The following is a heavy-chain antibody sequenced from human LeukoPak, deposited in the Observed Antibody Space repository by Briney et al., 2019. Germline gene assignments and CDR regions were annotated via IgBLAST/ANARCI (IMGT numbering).Heavy chain of an antibody. CDR3: ARDRYYGSGSAWYYYGMDV. V-gene: IGHV3-66*01. CDR1: GFTFSSYN. Sequence: PGGSLRLSCAASGFTFSSYNMNWVRQAPGKGLEWVSVIYSGGSTYYADSVKGRFTISRDNAKNSLYLQMNSLRAEDTAVYYCARDRYYGSGSAWYYYGMDVWGQGTTVTVSS. D-gene: IGHD3-10*01. CDR2: IYSGGST. J-gene: IGHJ6*02.